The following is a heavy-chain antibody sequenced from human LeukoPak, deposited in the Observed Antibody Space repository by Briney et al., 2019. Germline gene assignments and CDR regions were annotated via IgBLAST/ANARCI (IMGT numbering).Heavy chain of an antibody. CDR1: GFTFSSYG. D-gene: IGHD1-1*01. V-gene: IGHV3-21*01. CDR2: ISSSSSCI. J-gene: IGHJ4*02. CDR3: ARDVTTDY. Sequence: GGSLILSCAASGFTFSSYGMHWVRRAPGKGLEWVSSISSSSSCIYYADSVKGRFTISRDNAKNSLYLQMNSLRAEDTAVYYCARDVTTDYWGQGTLVTVSS.